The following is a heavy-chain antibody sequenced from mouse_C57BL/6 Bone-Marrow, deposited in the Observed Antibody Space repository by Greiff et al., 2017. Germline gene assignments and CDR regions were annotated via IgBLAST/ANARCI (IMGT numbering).Heavy chain of an antibody. Sequence: QVQLQQPGAELVRPGTSVKLSCKASGYTFTSYWMHWVKQRPGQGLEWIGVIDPSDSYTNYNQKFKGKATLTVDTSSSTAYMQLSSLTSEDSAVYYCGNSLNYWGQGTSVTVSS. V-gene: IGHV1-59*01. CDR3: GNSLNY. CDR2: IDPSDSYT. CDR1: GYTFTSYW. J-gene: IGHJ4*01.